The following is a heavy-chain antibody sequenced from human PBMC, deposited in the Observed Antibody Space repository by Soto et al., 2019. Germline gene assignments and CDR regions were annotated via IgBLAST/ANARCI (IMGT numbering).Heavy chain of an antibody. J-gene: IGHJ6*03. CDR1: GYTFTGYY. V-gene: IGHV1-2*04. Sequence: ASVKVSCKASGYTFTGYYMHWVRQAPGQGLEWMGWINPNSGGTNYAQKFQGWVTMTRDTSISPAYMELSRLRSDDTAVYYCARFGAPRDIVVVPAASGVYYYYYMDVWGKGTTVTVSS. D-gene: IGHD2-2*01. CDR2: INPNSGGT. CDR3: ARFGAPRDIVVVPAASGVYYYYYMDV.